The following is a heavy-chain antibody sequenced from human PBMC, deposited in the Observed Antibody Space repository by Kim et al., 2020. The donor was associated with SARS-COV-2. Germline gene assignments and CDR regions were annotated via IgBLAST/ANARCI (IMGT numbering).Heavy chain of an antibody. CDR2: T. CDR3: AKSYAAVLD. J-gene: IGHJ4*02. Sequence: TYYADTVKGRCTIYRDNSKNKLYLQMNSLRAEDTAVYYCAKSYAAVLDWGQGTLVTVSS. V-gene: IGHV3-23*01. D-gene: IGHD6-13*01.